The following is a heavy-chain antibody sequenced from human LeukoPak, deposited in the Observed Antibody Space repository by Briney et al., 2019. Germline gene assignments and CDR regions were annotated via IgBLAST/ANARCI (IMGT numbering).Heavy chain of an antibody. D-gene: IGHD2-2*01. CDR3: ARVVVVPAAFYFDY. CDR1: AFTSSSHW. V-gene: IGHV3-7*01. Sequence: GRSLRLSCAASAFTSSSHWMSWDRQAQGKGLGWVANRKQDGSEKSYVDSVKGRFTISRDNDKNSLYLQMNSLRAEDTAVYYCARVVVVPAAFYFDYWGQGTLVTVSS. J-gene: IGHJ4*02. CDR2: RKQDGSEK.